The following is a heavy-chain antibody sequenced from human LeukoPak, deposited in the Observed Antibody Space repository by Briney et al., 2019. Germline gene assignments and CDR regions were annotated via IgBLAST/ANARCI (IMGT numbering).Heavy chain of an antibody. D-gene: IGHD3-10*01. V-gene: IGHV1-24*01. J-gene: IGHJ6*02. Sequence: GASVKVSCKVAGYTLTELSIHWVRQAPGRGLEWMGGFDPEEGKTIYAEKFQGRVALTEDRSADTAYMELSSLRSDDTAVYYRATLKYYYGSGSSDYYYGMDVWGQGTTVTVSS. CDR2: FDPEEGKT. CDR1: GYTLTELS. CDR3: ATLKYYYGSGSSDYYYGMDV.